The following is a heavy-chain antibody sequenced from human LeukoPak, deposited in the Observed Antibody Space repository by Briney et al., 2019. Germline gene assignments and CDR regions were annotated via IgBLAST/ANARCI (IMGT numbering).Heavy chain of an antibody. D-gene: IGHD6-13*01. CDR3: ARDRPFKEAAAGADY. CDR2: IWYDGSNK. CDR1: GFTFSSYG. V-gene: IGHV3-33*01. J-gene: IGHJ4*02. Sequence: HAGRSLRLSCAASGFTFSSYGMHWVRQAPGKGLEWVAVIWYDGSNKYYADSVKGRFTISRDNSKNTLYLQMNSLRAEDTAVYYCARDRPFKEAAAGADYWGQGTLVTVSS.